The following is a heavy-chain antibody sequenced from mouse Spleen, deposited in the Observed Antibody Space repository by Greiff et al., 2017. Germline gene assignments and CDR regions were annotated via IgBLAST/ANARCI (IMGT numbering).Heavy chain of an antibody. Sequence: QVQLKQPGAELVMPGASVKLSCKASGYTFTSYWMHWVKQRPGQGLEWIGEIDPSDSYTNYNQKFKGKATLTVDKSSSTAYMQLSSLTSEDSAVYYCARALYGSYYFDYWGQGTTLTVSS. D-gene: IGHD1-1*01. CDR1: GYTFTSYW. J-gene: IGHJ2*01. CDR3: ARALYGSYYFDY. CDR2: IDPSDSYT. V-gene: IGHV1-69*01.